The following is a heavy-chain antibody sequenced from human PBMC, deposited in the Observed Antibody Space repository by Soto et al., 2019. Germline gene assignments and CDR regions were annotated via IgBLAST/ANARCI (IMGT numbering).Heavy chain of an antibody. CDR1: GYSFTSYW. CDR3: ASPLKSGPQDDAFDI. V-gene: IGHV5-51*01. Sequence: PGESLKTSCKGSGYSFTSYWIGWVRQMPGKGLDGMGIIYPGDSDTRYSPSFQGQVTISADKSISTAYLQWSSLKASDTAMYYCASPLKSGPQDDAFDIWGQGTMVTVSS. J-gene: IGHJ3*02. D-gene: IGHD3-10*01. CDR2: IYPGDSDT.